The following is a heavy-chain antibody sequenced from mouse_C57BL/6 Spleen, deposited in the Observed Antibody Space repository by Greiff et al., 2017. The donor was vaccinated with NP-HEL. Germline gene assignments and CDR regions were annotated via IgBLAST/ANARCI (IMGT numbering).Heavy chain of an antibody. J-gene: IGHJ2*01. D-gene: IGHD2-2*01. CDR1: GYTFTDYY. CDR3: AERGYDGIDY. Sequence: EVQLQQSGPELVKPGASVKISCKASGYTFTDYYMNWVKQSHGKSLEWIGDIIPNNGGTSYNQKFKGKATLTVDKSSSTAYMELRSLTSEDSAVYYCAERGYDGIDYWGQGTTLTVSS. CDR2: IIPNNGGT. V-gene: IGHV1-26*01.